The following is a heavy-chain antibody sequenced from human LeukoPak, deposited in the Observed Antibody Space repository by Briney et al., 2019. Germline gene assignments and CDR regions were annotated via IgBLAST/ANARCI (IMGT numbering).Heavy chain of an antibody. J-gene: IGHJ4*02. CDR1: GGSFSGYY. CDR2: INHSGST. Sequence: SETLSLTCAVYGGSFSGYYWSWIRQPPGKGLEWIGEINHSGSTNYNPSLKSRVTISVDTSKNQFSLKLSSVTAADTAVYYCARWVYCSSTSCYTGLDYWGQGTLVTVSS. V-gene: IGHV4-34*01. CDR3: ARWVYCSSTSCYTGLDY. D-gene: IGHD2-2*02.